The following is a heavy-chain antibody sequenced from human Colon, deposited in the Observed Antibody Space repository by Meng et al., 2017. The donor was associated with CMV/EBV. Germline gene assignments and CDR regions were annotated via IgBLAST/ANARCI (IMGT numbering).Heavy chain of an antibody. Sequence: GGSLRLSCAASGFTFSGSAMHWVRQAPGKVLEWVAFIQVDGGDKEYADAVRGRFTISRDNSKNTLYLQMSSLRADDTAVYYCADDFWKERGYWGQGTLVTVSS. J-gene: IGHJ4*02. D-gene: IGHD3-3*01. V-gene: IGHV3-30*02. CDR3: ADDFWKERGY. CDR2: IQVDGGDK. CDR1: GFTFSGSA.